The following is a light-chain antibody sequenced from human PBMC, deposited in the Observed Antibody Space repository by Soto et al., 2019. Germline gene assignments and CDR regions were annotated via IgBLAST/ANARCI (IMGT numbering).Light chain of an antibody. CDR2: AAS. V-gene: IGKV1-39*01. CDR1: QSIDKY. J-gene: IGKJ4*01. Sequence: DIQMTQSPSSLSASVGYRFTITCGASQSIDKYVNWYQQKPGKGPNLLIYAASNLRTGVPSRFSGSGSGTDFTLTISSLQPEDSESYYCQQYYNYVLTFGGGTKVDIK. CDR3: QQYYNYVLT.